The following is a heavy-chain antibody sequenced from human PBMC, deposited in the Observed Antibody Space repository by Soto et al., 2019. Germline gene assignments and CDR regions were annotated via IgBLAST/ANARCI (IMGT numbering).Heavy chain of an antibody. CDR1: GYTFTGYY. CDR3: AREIAPYSSFVKEGCGMDV. V-gene: IGHV1-2*04. Sequence: ASVKVSCKASGYTFTGYYMHWVRQAPGQGLEWMGWINPNSGGTNYAQKFQGWVTMTRDTSISTAYMELSRLRSDDTAVYYCAREIAPYSSFVKEGCGMDVWGQGTTVTVSS. CDR2: INPNSGGT. J-gene: IGHJ6*02. D-gene: IGHD2-21*01.